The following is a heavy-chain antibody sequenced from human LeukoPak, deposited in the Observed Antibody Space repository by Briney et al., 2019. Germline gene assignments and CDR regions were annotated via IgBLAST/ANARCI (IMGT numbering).Heavy chain of an antibody. Sequence: GGSLRLPCAASGFTFSSYAMHWVRQAPGKGLEWVAVISYDGSNKYYAHSVKGRFTISRDNSKNTLYLQMNSLRAEDTAVYYFARVLGYSYGIDYWGQGTLVTVSS. V-gene: IGHV3-30-3*01. D-gene: IGHD5-18*01. CDR1: GFTFSSYA. CDR2: ISYDGSNK. CDR3: ARVLGYSYGIDY. J-gene: IGHJ4*02.